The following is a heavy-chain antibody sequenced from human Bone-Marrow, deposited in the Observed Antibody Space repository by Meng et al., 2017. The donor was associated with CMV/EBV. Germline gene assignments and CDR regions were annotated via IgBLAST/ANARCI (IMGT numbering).Heavy chain of an antibody. J-gene: IGHJ4*02. CDR3: ARGETYYDFWSGYYTDIY. CDR1: GGSVSSGSYY. D-gene: IGHD3-3*01. CDR2: ISSSSSTI. V-gene: IGHV3-11*04. Sequence: GGSLRLSCTVSGGSVSSGSYYWSWIRQPPGKGLEWVSYISSSSSTIYYADSVKGRFTISRDNAKNSLYLQMNSLRAEDTAVYYCARGETYYDFWSGYYTDIYWGQGTLVTVSS.